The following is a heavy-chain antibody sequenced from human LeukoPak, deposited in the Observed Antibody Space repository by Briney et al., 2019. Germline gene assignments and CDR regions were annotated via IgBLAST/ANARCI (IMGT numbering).Heavy chain of an antibody. J-gene: IGHJ4*02. CDR3: TTLDRGGIADDY. D-gene: IGHD6-13*01. Sequence: PGGSLRLSCVASGFTFSNAWMSWVRQAAGKGLEWIGRIKSEADGETTDYAAPVKGRFTISRGDSKNTLYLQMNSLETEDTGIYYCTTLDRGGIADDYWGQGILVTVSS. CDR2: IKSEADGETT. CDR1: GFTFSNAW. V-gene: IGHV3-15*01.